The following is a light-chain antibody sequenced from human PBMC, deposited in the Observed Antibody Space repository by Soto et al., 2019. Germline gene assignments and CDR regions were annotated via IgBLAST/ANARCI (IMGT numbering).Light chain of an antibody. CDR3: QQRSNWPSIT. V-gene: IGKV3-11*01. CDR1: QSVSSY. CDR2: DAS. J-gene: IGKJ5*01. Sequence: IVLTQSPGTLSLSPGDRATLSCRASQSVSSYLAWYQQKPGQAPRLLIYDASNRATGIPARFSGSGSGTDFTLTISSLEPEDFAVYYCQQRSNWPSITFGQGTRLEIK.